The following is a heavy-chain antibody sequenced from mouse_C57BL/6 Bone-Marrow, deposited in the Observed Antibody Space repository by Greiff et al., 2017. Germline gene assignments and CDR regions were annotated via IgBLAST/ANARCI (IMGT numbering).Heavy chain of an antibody. J-gene: IGHJ2*01. D-gene: IGHD2-5*01. CDR2: IYPGDGDT. V-gene: IGHV1-80*01. CDR1: GYAISSYW. Sequence: QVQLQQSGAELVKPGASVKISCKASGYAISSYWMNWVKQRPGKGLEWIGQIYPGDGDTNYNGKFKGKATMTADKSSSTAYMQLSSLTSEDSAVYFFAKSYYSKNYFDYWGQGTTLTVSS. CDR3: AKSYYSKNYFDY.